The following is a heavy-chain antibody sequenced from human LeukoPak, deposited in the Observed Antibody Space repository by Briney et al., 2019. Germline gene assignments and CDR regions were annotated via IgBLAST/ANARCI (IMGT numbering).Heavy chain of an antibody. D-gene: IGHD6-19*01. CDR2: ISAYNGNT. J-gene: IGHJ4*02. Sequence: GASVKVSCKASGYTFTSYGISWVRQAPGKGLEWMGWISAYNGNTNYAQKLQGRVTMTTDTSTSTAYMELRSLRSDDTAVYYCARDQRIWYSSGWPYFDYWGQGTLVTVSS. V-gene: IGHV1-18*04. CDR1: GYTFTSYG. CDR3: ARDQRIWYSSGWPYFDY.